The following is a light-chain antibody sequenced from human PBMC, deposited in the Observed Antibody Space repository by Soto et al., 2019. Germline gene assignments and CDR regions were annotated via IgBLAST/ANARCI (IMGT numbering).Light chain of an antibody. CDR1: SSDIGAHNF. CDR3: SSYTKNRTLL. CDR2: EVT. V-gene: IGLV2-14*01. Sequence: QSALTQPASVSGSPGQSTTVSCTGTSSDIGAHNFVSWYQQHPGKAPRLIIYEVTNRPSGLSDRFSGSKSGNTASLIISGLQAEDEADYFCSSYTKNRTLLFGGGTKLTVL. J-gene: IGLJ2*01.